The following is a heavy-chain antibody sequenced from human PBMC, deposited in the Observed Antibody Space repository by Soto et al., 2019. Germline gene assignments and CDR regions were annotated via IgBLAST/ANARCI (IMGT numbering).Heavy chain of an antibody. Sequence: QVRLQEWGPGLVKPSQTLSLKCSVSGGSITTGGRYWSWIRQLPGKGLEWIGDIYYSGNTYYNASLKSRATISAEAAKTQCSLKLSSVTAADTAVYYCVQALVLTGGDSLDTWGQGRLVTVSS. CDR2: IYYSGNT. CDR1: GGSITTGGRY. J-gene: IGHJ3*02. V-gene: IGHV4-31*02. D-gene: IGHD3-9*01. CDR3: VQALVLTGGDSLDT.